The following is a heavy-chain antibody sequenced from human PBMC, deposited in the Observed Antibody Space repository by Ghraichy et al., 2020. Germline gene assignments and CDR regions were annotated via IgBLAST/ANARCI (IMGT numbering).Heavy chain of an antibody. J-gene: IGHJ6*02. Sequence: SQTLSLTCAVYGGSFSGYYWSWIRQPPGKGLEWIGEINHSGSTNYNPSLKSRVTISVDTSKNQFSLKLSSVTAADTAVYYCARMGGDILTPYYYYGMDVWGQGTTLIVSS. CDR1: GGSFSGYY. D-gene: IGHD3-9*01. CDR2: INHSGST. V-gene: IGHV4-34*01. CDR3: ARMGGDILTPYYYYGMDV.